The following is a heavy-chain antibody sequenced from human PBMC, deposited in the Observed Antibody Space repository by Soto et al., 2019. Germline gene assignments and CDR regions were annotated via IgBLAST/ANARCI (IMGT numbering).Heavy chain of an antibody. J-gene: IGHJ6*02. CDR2: ISGSGAVT. CDR3: AKGFGELLPPPIIYAMDV. D-gene: IGHD3-10*01. V-gene: IGHV3-23*01. CDR1: GFTFSIYG. Sequence: PGGSLRLSCAASGFTFSIYGMSWVRQAPGMGLEWVSVISGSGAVTYYAESVKGRFTISRDNSKNTLYLQMNSLRAEDTAVYYCAKGFGELLPPPIIYAMDVWGQGTTVTVSS.